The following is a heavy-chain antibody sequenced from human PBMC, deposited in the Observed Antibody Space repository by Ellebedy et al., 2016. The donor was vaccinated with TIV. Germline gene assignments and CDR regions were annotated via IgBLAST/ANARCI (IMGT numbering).Heavy chain of an antibody. CDR2: FGPSGTII. D-gene: IGHD5-18*01. CDR3: AGGYGSHGFDI. V-gene: IGHV3-11*01. J-gene: IGHJ3*02. CDR1: GFTFRDYY. Sequence: GESLKISCAASGFTFRDYYMSWIRQAPGKGLEWVAYFGPSGTIIYNADSVKGRFTISRDNAKNSLYLQMSSLRVEDTAVYYCAGGYGSHGFDIWGQGTMVTVSS.